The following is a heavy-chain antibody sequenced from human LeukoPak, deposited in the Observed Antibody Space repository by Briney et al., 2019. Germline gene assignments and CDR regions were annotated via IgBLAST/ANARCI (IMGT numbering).Heavy chain of an antibody. D-gene: IGHD3-10*01. CDR2: ISNSGSST. CDR3: AKGSSPPRPYYFDN. CDR1: GFTFSTYA. V-gene: IGHV3-23*01. Sequence: PGGSLRLSCAASGFTFSTYAMSWVRQAPGKGLEWVSAISNSGSSTYYADYVKGRFTISRDSSKNTVYLQMNSLRADDTAVYYCAKGSSPPRPYYFDNWGQGTLVTVSS. J-gene: IGHJ4*02.